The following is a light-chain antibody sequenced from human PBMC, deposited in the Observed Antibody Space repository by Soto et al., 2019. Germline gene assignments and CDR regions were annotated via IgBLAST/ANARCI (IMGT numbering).Light chain of an antibody. J-gene: IGKJ2*01. Sequence: IKVSQSPPTLSATVGDRVTITCRASQTISTWMAWYQQKPGKAPKLLVYDASTLQSGVESRFSGSGSGKEFTLIISGLQPDDSATYYCQQYTTTNNPWMFGQ. V-gene: IGKV1-5*01. CDR2: DAS. CDR3: QQYTTTNNPWM. CDR1: QTISTW.